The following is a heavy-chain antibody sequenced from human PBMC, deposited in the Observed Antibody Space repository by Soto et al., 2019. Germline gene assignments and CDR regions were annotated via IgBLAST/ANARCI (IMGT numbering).Heavy chain of an antibody. CDR2: IVLGNGNT. CDR1: GFTFSSSA. D-gene: IGHD6-19*01. Sequence: QMHLVQSGPEVKRPGTSLKVSCKASGFTFSSSAVQWVRQARGQPLEWIGWIVLGNGNTNYAQKFQQRVTITRDMSTRTAYMEVRSLTYEDPAVYYWATRIGNIGWYGLDPWGQGTLVTVSS. CDR3: ATRIGNIGWYGLDP. V-gene: IGHV1-58*01. J-gene: IGHJ5*02.